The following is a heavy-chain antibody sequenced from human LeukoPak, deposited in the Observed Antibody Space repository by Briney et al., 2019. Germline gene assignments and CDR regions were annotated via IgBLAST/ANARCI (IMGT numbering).Heavy chain of an antibody. CDR1: GYTFTGYY. J-gene: IGHJ4*02. CDR2: INPNSGGT. CDR3: ARGVTGAAAAYYFDY. D-gene: IGHD6-13*01. V-gene: IGHV1-2*02. Sequence: ASVKVSCKASGYTFTGYYMHWVRQAPGQGLEWMGWINPNSGGTNYAQKFQGRVAMTRDTSISTAYMGLSRLRSDDTAVYYCARGVTGAAAAYYFDYWGQGTLVTVSS.